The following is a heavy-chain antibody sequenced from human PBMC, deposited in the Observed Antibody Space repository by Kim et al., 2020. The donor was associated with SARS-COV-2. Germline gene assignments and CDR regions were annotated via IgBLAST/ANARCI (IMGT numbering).Heavy chain of an antibody. Sequence: SVKVSCKASGGTFSSYAISWVRQAPGQGLEWMGRIIPILGIANYAQKFQGRVTITADKSTSTAYMELSSLRSEDTAVYYCAREDRYNWNDDWFDPWGQGTLVTVSS. J-gene: IGHJ5*02. CDR3: AREDRYNWNDDWFDP. D-gene: IGHD1-1*01. CDR1: GGTFSSYA. CDR2: IIPILGIA. V-gene: IGHV1-69*04.